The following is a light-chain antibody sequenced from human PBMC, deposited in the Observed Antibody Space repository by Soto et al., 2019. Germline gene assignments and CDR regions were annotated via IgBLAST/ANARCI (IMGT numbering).Light chain of an antibody. V-gene: IGLV1-47*02. CDR2: TND. J-gene: IGLJ3*02. Sequence: QSVLTQPPSASRTPGQRVTISCSGSSSNIGRNPVYWYQQVPGTAHKLLFYTNDQRPSGVPDRFSGSKSGTSASLAISGLRSEDEADYYCAAWDDSLGGPVFGGGTKLTVL. CDR1: SSNIGRNP. CDR3: AAWDDSLGGPV.